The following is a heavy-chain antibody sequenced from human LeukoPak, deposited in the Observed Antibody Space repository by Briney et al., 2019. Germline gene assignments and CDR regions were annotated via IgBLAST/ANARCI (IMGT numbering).Heavy chain of an antibody. V-gene: IGHV3-23*01. J-gene: IGHJ4*02. CDR3: AREDSSMVLSLDY. CDR2: ISGNGADT. Sequence: GGSLRLSCAASAFTFSRDDMAWVRQPPGKRPEWISSISGNGADTHYIDSVRGRFIISRDNSKNTVYLQMNSLRAEDTAIYYCAREDSSMVLSLDYWGQGTLVTVSS. CDR1: AFTFSRDD. D-gene: IGHD5-18*01.